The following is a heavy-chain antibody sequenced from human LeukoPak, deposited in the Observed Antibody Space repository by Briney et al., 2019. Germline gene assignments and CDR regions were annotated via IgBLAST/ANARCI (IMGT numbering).Heavy chain of an antibody. D-gene: IGHD3-3*01. CDR2: INTYNGNP. V-gene: IGHV7-4-1*02. Sequence: ASVKVSCKASGYTFSNYAMNWVRQAPGQGLEFMGWINTYNGNPTYAQAFTGRFVFSLDTSVSTAYLQIRSLKVEDTAVYYCASGFWSGSYYYYFYMDVWGKGTTVTVSS. CDR3: ASGFWSGSYYYYFYMDV. CDR1: GYTFSNYA. J-gene: IGHJ6*03.